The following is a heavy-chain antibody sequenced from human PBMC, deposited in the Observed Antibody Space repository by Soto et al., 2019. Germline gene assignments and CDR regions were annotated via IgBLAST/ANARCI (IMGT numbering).Heavy chain of an antibody. D-gene: IGHD3-9*01. CDR2: MNPNSGNT. CDR3: ARVGGSSQRYFDQPNYGMDV. J-gene: IGHJ6*02. V-gene: IGHV1-8*01. CDR1: GYTFTRYD. Sequence: ASVTVSCKTSGYTFTRYDINWVRKANVQVLEGMGWMNPNSGNTGYAQKFQGRVTMTRNTSISTAYMELSSLRSEDTAVYYCARVGGSSQRYFDQPNYGMDVWGQGTTVTVSS.